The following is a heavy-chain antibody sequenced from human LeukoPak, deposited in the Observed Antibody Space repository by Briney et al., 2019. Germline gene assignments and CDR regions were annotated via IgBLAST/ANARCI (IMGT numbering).Heavy chain of an antibody. CDR3: AKDRATQYSLDY. CDR1: GFTFSSNA. Sequence: GGSLRLSCAASGFTFSSNAMHWVRQAPGKGLEWVAFISYDGSNKYYADSVKGRFTISRDSSKNTLSLQMNSLRAEDTAVYYCAKDRATQYSLDYWGQGTLVTVSS. CDR2: ISYDGSNK. V-gene: IGHV3-30*18. D-gene: IGHD2/OR15-2a*01. J-gene: IGHJ4*02.